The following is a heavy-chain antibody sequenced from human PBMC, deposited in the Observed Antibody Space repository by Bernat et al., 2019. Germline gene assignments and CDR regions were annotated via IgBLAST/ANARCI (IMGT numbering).Heavy chain of an antibody. CDR1: GFTFSSYG. Sequence: QVQLVESGGGVVQPGKSLRLSCAASGFTFSSYGMHWVRQAPGKGLEWVAVISYDGSNKYYADSVKGRFTISRDNSKNTLYLQMNSLRAEDTAVYYCARGTEVGAARLGAFDIWGQGTMVTVSS. J-gene: IGHJ3*02. V-gene: IGHV3-30*03. CDR3: ARGTEVGAARLGAFDI. D-gene: IGHD6-6*01. CDR2: ISYDGSNK.